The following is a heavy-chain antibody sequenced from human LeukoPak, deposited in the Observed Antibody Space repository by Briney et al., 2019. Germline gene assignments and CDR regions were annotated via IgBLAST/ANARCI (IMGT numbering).Heavy chain of an antibody. CDR1: GFTFTHYA. Sequence: PGGSLRFSCAASGFTFTHYAMHWVRQTPGKGLEWEAVIFYDGTIQYYSDSVRGRLIVSRDNPNNTLYLQMNSLRAEDTAVYYCARVSPNTVTTLQYFDYWGQGTLVTVSS. CDR3: ARVSPNTVTTLQYFDY. D-gene: IGHD4-17*01. V-gene: IGHV3-33*08. J-gene: IGHJ4*02. CDR2: IFYDGTIQ.